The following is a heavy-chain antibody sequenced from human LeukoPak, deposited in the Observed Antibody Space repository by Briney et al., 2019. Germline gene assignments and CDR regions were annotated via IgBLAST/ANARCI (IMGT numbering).Heavy chain of an antibody. V-gene: IGHV1-2*02. J-gene: IGHJ3*02. CDR1: GYTFTGYY. Sequence: ASVKVSCKASGYTFTGYYMHWVRQAPGQGLEWMGWINPNSGGTNYTQKFQGRVTMTRDTSISTAYMELSRLRSDDTAVYYCARYRSDYYDSSGYYHDAFDIWGQGTMVTVSS. CDR2: INPNSGGT. D-gene: IGHD3-22*01. CDR3: ARYRSDYYDSSGYYHDAFDI.